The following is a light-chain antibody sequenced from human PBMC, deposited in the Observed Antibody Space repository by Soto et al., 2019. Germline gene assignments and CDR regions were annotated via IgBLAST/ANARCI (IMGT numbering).Light chain of an antibody. CDR1: QSVSTY. Sequence: EIVLTQSPATLSLSPGERATLTCRASQSVSTYLAWYQQKPGQAPRLRIYDASSRATGIPARFSGSGSGTEFTLTISSLEPADFALYYCQQRSNWPVTFGQGTRVEIK. J-gene: IGKJ1*01. V-gene: IGKV3-11*01. CDR3: QQRSNWPVT. CDR2: DAS.